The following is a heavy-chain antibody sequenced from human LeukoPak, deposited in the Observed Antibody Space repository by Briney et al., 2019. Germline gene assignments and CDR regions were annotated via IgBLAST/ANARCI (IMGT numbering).Heavy chain of an antibody. D-gene: IGHD6-19*01. CDR3: ARDYSSGWYHFDY. Sequence: GGSLRLSCVASAFNFSDFSMNWVRQAPGKGLEWVSSISSSGTYKYYADSLEGRITISRDNSKNSLFLQVNSLRAEDTAVYYCARDYSSGWYHFDYWGQGILVTVSS. CDR1: AFNFSDFS. CDR2: ISSSGTYK. J-gene: IGHJ4*02. V-gene: IGHV3-21*01.